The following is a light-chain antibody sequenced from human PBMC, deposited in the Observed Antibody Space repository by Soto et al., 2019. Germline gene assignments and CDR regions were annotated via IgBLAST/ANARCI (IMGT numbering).Light chain of an antibody. CDR1: RSSNYNY. Sequence: QSALTPPRSVSGSPGQSVTVSCTGPRSSNYNYVSWYQHHAGKAPKLMIFDVNQRPSGVPDRFSGSKSGNSASLTISGLQAEDEADYYCCLFAGSYTSYVFGPGTKVTVL. CDR3: CLFAGSYTSYV. V-gene: IGLV2-11*01. J-gene: IGLJ1*01. CDR2: DVN.